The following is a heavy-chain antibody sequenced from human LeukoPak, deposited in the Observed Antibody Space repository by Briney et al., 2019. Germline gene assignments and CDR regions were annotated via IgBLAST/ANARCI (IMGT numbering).Heavy chain of an antibody. D-gene: IGHD2-2*01. CDR1: GFTFSGSA. V-gene: IGHV3-73*01. CDR3: TRLYCSSTSCLNWFDP. Sequence: GGSLRLSRAASGFTFSGSAMHWVRQASGKGLEWVGRIRSKANSYATAYAASVKGRFTISRDDSKNTAYLQMNSLKTEDTAVYYCTRLYCSSTSCLNWFDPWGQGTLVTVSS. CDR2: IRSKANSYAT. J-gene: IGHJ5*02.